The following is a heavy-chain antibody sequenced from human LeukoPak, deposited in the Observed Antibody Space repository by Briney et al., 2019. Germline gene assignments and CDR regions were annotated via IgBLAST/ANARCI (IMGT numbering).Heavy chain of an antibody. D-gene: IGHD5/OR15-5a*01. V-gene: IGHV3-48*03. CDR1: GFTFSRYE. J-gene: IGHJ6*03. CDR3: ARGRGVYGYHYYMDV. Sequence: GGSLRLSCAASGFTFSRYEMNSVCQAPGEGLEWISNISSSGSALYYADSLKGRFTISRDSAKNSLYLQMHSLRGEDTAVYYCARGRGVYGYHYYMDVWGKGTTVTISS. CDR2: ISSSGSAL.